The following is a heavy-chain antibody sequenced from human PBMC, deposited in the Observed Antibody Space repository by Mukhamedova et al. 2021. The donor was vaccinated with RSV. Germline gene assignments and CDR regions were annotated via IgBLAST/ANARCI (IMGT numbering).Heavy chain of an antibody. V-gene: IGHV4-59*01. J-gene: IGHJ3*02. D-gene: IGHD3-22*01. Sequence: KSRVTISVDTSKNQFSLKLSSVTAADPAVYYCARESPFGYYDSSGFDAFDIWGQGPMVTVSS. CDR3: ARESPFGYYDSSGFDAFDI.